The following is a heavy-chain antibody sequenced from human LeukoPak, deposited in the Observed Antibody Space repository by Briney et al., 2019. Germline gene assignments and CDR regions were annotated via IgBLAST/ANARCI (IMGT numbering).Heavy chain of an antibody. D-gene: IGHD7-27*01. CDR3: ARAPRNWGFDY. Sequence: ASVKVSCKASGYTFTSYYMHWVRQAPGQGLEWMGIINPSGGSTSYAQKFQGRVTMTRSTSLNTAYMELSSLRSEDTAEYYCARAPRNWGFDYWGQGTLVTVSS. CDR1: GYTFTSYY. J-gene: IGHJ4*02. V-gene: IGHV1-46*01. CDR2: INPSGGST.